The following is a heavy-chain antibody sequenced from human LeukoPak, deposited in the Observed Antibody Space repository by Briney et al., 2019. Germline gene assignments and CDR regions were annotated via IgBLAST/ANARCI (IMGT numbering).Heavy chain of an antibody. D-gene: IGHD3-22*01. CDR1: GFTFSIYD. CDR3: AKEGLEHYYDSSGYYPDAFDI. CDR2: ISGSDGST. V-gene: IGHV3-23*01. Sequence: GGSLRLSCAASGFTFSIYDMSWVRQAPGKGLEWVSAISGSDGSTYYADSVKGRFTISRDNSKNTLYLQMNSLRAEDTAVYYCAKEGLEHYYDSSGYYPDAFDIWGQGTMVTASS. J-gene: IGHJ3*02.